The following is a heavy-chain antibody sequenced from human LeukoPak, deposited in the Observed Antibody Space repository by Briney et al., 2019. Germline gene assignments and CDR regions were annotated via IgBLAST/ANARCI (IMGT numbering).Heavy chain of an antibody. V-gene: IGHV3-9*01. CDR2: ISWNSGSI. CDR1: GFIFDDYA. J-gene: IGHJ3*02. CDR3: AKDWDYYDRSGRSGAFAN. Sequence: GRSLRDSRAASGFIFDDYAIHWVRQAPGKGLEWVSGISWNSGSIEYADSVKGRFTISRDNAKKSLFLQMNSLRAEDTALYYCAKDWDYYDRSGRSGAFANRGEGTMVTVSS. D-gene: IGHD3-22*01.